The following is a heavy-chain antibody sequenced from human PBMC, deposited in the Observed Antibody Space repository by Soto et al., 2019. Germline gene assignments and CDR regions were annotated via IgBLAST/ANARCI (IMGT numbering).Heavy chain of an antibody. V-gene: IGHV4-38-2*01. D-gene: IGHD2-15*01. CDR3: ARARWYDAFDV. Sequence: SETLSLTCAVSGFFISSGNYWGWIRKPPGKGLEWIGSTFHGGNTYYNPSLKSRVTISVDMSKNQFSLKLNSVTAADTAVYYCARARWYDAFDVWGQGTVVTVSS. J-gene: IGHJ3*01. CDR2: TFHGGNT. CDR1: GFFISSGNY.